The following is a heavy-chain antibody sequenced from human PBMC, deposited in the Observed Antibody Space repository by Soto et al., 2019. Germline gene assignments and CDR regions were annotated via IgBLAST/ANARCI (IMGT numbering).Heavy chain of an antibody. J-gene: IGHJ6*02. CDR1: GGTFISYA. Sequence: SVNFSCKASGGTFISYAISWVRQAPGQGLEWMGGIIPIFGTANYAQKFQGRVTITADESTSTAYMELSSLRSEDTAVYYCNAGPTTFSYGTDVWGQGTQVTVS. CDR2: IIPIFGTA. CDR3: NAGPTTFSYGTDV. D-gene: IGHD1-7*01. V-gene: IGHV1-69*13.